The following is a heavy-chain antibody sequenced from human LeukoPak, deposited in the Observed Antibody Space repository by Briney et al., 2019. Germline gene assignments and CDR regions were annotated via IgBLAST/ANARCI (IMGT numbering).Heavy chain of an antibody. CDR2: INTNTGNP. J-gene: IGHJ3*02. CDR1: GYTFTSYA. V-gene: IGHV7-4-1*02. CDR3: ARDFSSSWYDAFDI. Sequence: ASVKVSCKASGYTFTSYAMNWVRQAPGQGLEWMGWINTNTGNPTYAQGFTGRFVFSLDTSVSTAYLQISSLKAEDTAVYYCARDFSSSWYDAFDIWGQGTMVTVSS. D-gene: IGHD6-13*01.